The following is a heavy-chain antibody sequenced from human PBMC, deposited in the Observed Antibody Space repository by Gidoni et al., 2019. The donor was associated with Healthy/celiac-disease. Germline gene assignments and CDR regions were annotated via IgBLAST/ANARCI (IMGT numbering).Heavy chain of an antibody. Sequence: QLQLQESGPGLVKPSETLSLTCTVSGDSISSSSYYWGWIRQPPGKGLEWIGSIYYSGSTYYNPSLKSRVTISVDTSKNQFSLKLSSVTAADTAVYYCARDYKSISNWFDPWGQGTLVTVSS. CDR1: GDSISSSSYY. CDR3: ARDYKSISNWFDP. J-gene: IGHJ5*02. CDR2: IYYSGST. V-gene: IGHV4-39*07. D-gene: IGHD5-12*01.